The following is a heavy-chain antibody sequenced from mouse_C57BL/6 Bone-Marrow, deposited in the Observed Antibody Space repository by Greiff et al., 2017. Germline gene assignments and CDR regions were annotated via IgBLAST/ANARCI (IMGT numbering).Heavy chain of an antibody. Sequence: QVQLQQPGAELVKPGASVKLSCKASGYTFTSYWMHWVKQRPGQGLEWIGMIHPNSGSTNYNEKFKSKATLTVDKSSSATYMQLSSLTSEASAVYDGAREGKFITTVVADYWGQGTTLTVSS. V-gene: IGHV1-64*01. CDR2: IHPNSGST. J-gene: IGHJ2*01. D-gene: IGHD1-1*01. CDR1: GYTFTSYW. CDR3: AREGKFITTVVADY.